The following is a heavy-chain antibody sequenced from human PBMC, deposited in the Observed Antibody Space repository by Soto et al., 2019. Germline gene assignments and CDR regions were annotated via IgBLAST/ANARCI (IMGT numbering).Heavy chain of an antibody. CDR2: INHSGDA. CDR3: ARCNWNADDFDY. J-gene: IGHJ4*01. V-gene: IGHV4-34*01. Sequence: PSETLSLTCAVHGGSFSGYYWSWIRQPPGKGLEWIGEINHSGDANYNPSLKSRVTMSVDTSKNQFSLKLSSVTAADTATYFCARCNWNADDFDYWGHGTLVTVSS. CDR1: GGSFSGYY. D-gene: IGHD1-20*01.